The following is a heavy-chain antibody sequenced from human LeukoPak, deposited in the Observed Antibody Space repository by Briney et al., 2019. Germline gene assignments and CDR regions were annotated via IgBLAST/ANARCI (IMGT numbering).Heavy chain of an antibody. CDR2: FDPEDGET. V-gene: IGHV1-24*01. CDR1: GYTFTSYY. Sequence: GASVKVSCKASGYTFTSYYMHWVRQAPGQGLEWMGGFDPEDGETIYAQKFQGRVTMTEDTSTDTAYMELSSLRSEDTAVYYCATDMLPIVDGYDSVYAFDIWGQGTMVTVSS. J-gene: IGHJ3*02. D-gene: IGHD5-12*01. CDR3: ATDMLPIVDGYDSVYAFDI.